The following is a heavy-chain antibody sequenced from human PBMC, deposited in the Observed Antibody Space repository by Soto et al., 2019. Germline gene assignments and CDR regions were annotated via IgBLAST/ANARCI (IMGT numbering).Heavy chain of an antibody. Sequence: LSLTCTVSGGSISSGGYYWSWIRQHPGKGLEWIGYIYYSGSTNYNPSLKSRVTISVDTSKNQFSLKLSSVTAADTAVYYCARDQYYDSSGYVYYYYGMDVWGQGTTVTVSS. J-gene: IGHJ6*02. CDR1: GGSISSGGYY. CDR3: ARDQYYDSSGYVYYYYGMDV. CDR2: IYYSGST. D-gene: IGHD3-22*01. V-gene: IGHV4-61*08.